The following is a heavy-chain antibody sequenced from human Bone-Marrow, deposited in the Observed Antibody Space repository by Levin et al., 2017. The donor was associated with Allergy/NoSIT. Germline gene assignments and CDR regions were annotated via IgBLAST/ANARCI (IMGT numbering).Heavy chain of an antibody. CDR1: GFIFADYA. J-gene: IGHJ6*03. Sequence: GESLKISCTISGFIFADYAMNWVRQAPGRGLEWVSSLDGSSGKTHYADVVKGRFTISREYFKNTLFLQMNSLRVEDTARYYCAKAGTTVMLDYSYLDVWGEGTAVTVSS. D-gene: IGHD4-17*01. CDR3: AKAGTTVMLDYSYLDV. V-gene: IGHV3-23*01. CDR2: LDGSSGKT.